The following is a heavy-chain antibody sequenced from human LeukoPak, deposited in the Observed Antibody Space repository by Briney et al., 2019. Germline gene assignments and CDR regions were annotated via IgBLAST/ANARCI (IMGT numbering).Heavy chain of an antibody. D-gene: IGHD2-21*02. CDR3: AKWGFLVTAIDY. CDR2: ISGSGGST. V-gene: IGHV3-23*01. CDR1: GFTFSSYA. J-gene: IGHJ4*02. Sequence: GGSLRLSCAASGFTFSSYAMSWVRQAPGKGLEWVSAISGSGGSTYYADSVKGRFTISRDNSKNTLYLQMSSLRAEDTAVYYCAKWGFLVTAIDYWGQGTLVTVSS.